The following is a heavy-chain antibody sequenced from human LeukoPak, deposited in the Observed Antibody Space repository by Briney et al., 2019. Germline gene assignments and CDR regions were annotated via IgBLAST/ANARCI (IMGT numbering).Heavy chain of an antibody. CDR1: GYTFTGYY. V-gene: IGHV1-2*02. D-gene: IGHD3-22*01. CDR2: IDPNSGGT. CDR3: ASTMIVVALDAFDI. J-gene: IGHJ3*02. Sequence: ASVKVSCKASGYTFTGYYMHWVRQAPGQGLEWMGWIDPNSGGTNYAQKFQGRVTMTRDTSISTAYMELSRLRSDDTAVYYCASTMIVVALDAFDIWGQGTMVTVSS.